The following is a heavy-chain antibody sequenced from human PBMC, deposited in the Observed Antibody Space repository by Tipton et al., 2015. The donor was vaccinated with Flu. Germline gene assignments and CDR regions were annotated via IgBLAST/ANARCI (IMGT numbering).Heavy chain of an antibody. CDR1: GFTFSSYA. CDR2: ISGSSGTT. J-gene: IGHJ6*02. Sequence: SLRLSCAASGFTFSSYAMSWVRQAPGKGLEWVSGISGSSGTTYHADSAKGRFTISRDSSKNTLYPQMNSLRAEDTAVYYCAKNRPEYWGVGGMDVWGQGTTVTVSS. D-gene: IGHD2/OR15-2a*01. CDR3: AKNRPEYWGVGGMDV. V-gene: IGHV3-23*01.